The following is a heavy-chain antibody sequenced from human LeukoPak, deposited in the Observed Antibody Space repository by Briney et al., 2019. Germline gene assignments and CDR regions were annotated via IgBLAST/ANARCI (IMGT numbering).Heavy chain of an antibody. CDR2: IYHSGST. Sequence: PSETLSLTCTVSGYSISSGYYWGWIRQPPGKGLEWIGSIYHSGSTYYNPSLKSRVTISVDKSKNQFSLNLSSVTAADTAVYYCAGDFWSGYYFRDWGQGTLVTVSS. D-gene: IGHD3-3*01. CDR1: GYSISSGYY. J-gene: IGHJ4*02. V-gene: IGHV4-38-2*02. CDR3: AGDFWSGYYFRD.